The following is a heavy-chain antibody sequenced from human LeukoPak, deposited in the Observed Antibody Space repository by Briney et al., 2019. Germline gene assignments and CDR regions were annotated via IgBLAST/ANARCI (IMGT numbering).Heavy chain of an antibody. CDR1: GYSFTSYW. J-gene: IGHJ6*03. D-gene: IGHD4-23*01. V-gene: IGHV5-51*01. CDR3: ARQGYGGEGAYYYYYYMDV. CDR2: IYPGDSDT. Sequence: PGESLKISCKGSGYSFTSYWIGWVRQMPGKGLEWMGIIYPGDSDTRYSPSFQGQVTFSADKSISTAYLQWSSLKASDTAMYYCARQGYGGEGAYYYYYYMDVWGKGTTVTVSS.